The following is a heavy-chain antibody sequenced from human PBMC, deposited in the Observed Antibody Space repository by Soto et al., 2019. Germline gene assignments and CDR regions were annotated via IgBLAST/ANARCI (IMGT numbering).Heavy chain of an antibody. CDR2: INHSGRT. Sequence: SETLSLTCAVYGGSFSGYYWSWIRQPPGKGREGIGEINHSGRTNYNPSIKSRVTISVDTSKNNFSLKQRSVTAADTAVYYCARGSVTTVTTYAFDIWGQGTMVTVSS. V-gene: IGHV4-34*01. CDR3: ARGSVTTVTTYAFDI. CDR1: GGSFSGYY. D-gene: IGHD4-4*01. J-gene: IGHJ3*02.